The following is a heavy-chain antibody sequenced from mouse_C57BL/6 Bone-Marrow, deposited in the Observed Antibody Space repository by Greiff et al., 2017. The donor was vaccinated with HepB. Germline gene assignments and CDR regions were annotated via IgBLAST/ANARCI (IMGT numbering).Heavy chain of an antibody. CDR3: ARALNWYYFDY. J-gene: IGHJ2*01. CDR1: GFTFSDYY. CDR2: INYDGSST. V-gene: IGHV5-16*01. D-gene: IGHD4-1*01. Sequence: EVKLVESEGGLVQPGSSMKLSCTASGFTFSDYYMAWVRQVPEKGLEWVANINYDGSSTYYLDSLKSRFIISRDNAKNILYLQMSSLKSEDTATYYCARALNWYYFDYWGQGTTLTVSS.